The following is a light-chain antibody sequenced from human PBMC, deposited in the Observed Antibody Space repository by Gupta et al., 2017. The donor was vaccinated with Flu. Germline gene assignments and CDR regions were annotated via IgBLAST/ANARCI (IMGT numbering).Light chain of an antibody. Sequence: PATLSGSPGERVTLSCRASQSVAGNLASYQQKPCQTPRLVIYGASARATDIPARFRGSGSGTEFTLTISGRQSEDFADYYCQRERTWAGTFGQGTKVEI. CDR1: QSVAGN. CDR3: QRERTWAGT. V-gene: IGKV3-15*01. J-gene: IGKJ1*01. CDR2: GAS.